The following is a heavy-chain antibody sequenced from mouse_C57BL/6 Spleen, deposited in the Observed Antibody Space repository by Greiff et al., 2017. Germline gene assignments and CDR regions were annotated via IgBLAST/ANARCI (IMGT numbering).Heavy chain of an antibody. Sequence: VKLMESGPELVKPGASVKISCKASGYAFSSSWMNWVKQRPGKGLEWIGRIYPGDGDTNYNGKFKGKATLTADKSSSTAYMQLSSLTSEDSAVYFCARSGLRDWYFDVWGTGTTVTVSS. CDR2: IYPGDGDT. J-gene: IGHJ1*03. CDR3: ARSGLRDWYFDV. CDR1: GYAFSSSW. D-gene: IGHD2-2*01. V-gene: IGHV1-82*01.